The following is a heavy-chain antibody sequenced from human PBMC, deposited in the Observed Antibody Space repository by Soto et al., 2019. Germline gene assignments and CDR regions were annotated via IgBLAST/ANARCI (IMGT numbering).Heavy chain of an antibody. CDR1: GGSIGDDY. V-gene: IGHV4-59*08. J-gene: IGHJ5*02. CDR2: IHHSGSI. Sequence: SETLSLTCTVSGGSIGDDYLTWIRQPPGKGLEWLGYIHHSGSINYNPSLKSRVILSVDTSKNQLSLNLSSVTAADTAVYYCAITPQAWWLDPWGQGTLVTVSS. CDR3: AITPQAWWLDP.